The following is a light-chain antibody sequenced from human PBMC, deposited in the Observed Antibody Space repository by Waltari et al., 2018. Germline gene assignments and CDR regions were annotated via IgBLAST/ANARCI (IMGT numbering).Light chain of an antibody. CDR1: SSDVGSYNL. Sequence: QSALTQPASVSGSPGQSITISCTGTSSDVGSYNLVSWYQQHPGKAPKLMIYEGSKRPSGVSNRFAGSMSGNTASLTISGLQAEDEADYYCCSYAGGSTYVFGTGTKVTVL. CDR3: CSYAGGSTYV. V-gene: IGLV2-23*01. J-gene: IGLJ1*01. CDR2: EGS.